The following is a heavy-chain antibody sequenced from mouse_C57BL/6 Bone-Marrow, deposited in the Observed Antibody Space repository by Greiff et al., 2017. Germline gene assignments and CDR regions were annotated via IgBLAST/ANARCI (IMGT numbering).Heavy chain of an antibody. CDR3: ATTVVAVDY. J-gene: IGHJ2*01. CDR2: IHPNSGST. D-gene: IGHD1-1*01. V-gene: IGHV1-64*01. CDR1: GYTFTSYW. Sequence: QIQLQQSGAELVKPGASVKLSCKASGYTFTSYWMHWVKQRPGQGLEWIGMIHPNSGSTNYNEKFKSKATLTVAKSSSTAYMQLSSLTSEDSAVYYCATTVVAVDYWGQGTTLTVSS.